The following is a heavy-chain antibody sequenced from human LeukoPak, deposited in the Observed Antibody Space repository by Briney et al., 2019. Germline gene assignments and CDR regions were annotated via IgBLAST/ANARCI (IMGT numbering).Heavy chain of an antibody. CDR1: GFTFSSYS. CDR3: ARDWDQLLYGFDY. J-gene: IGHJ4*02. V-gene: IGHV3-21*01. Sequence: GGSLRLSCAASGFTFSSYSMNWVRQAPGKGLEWVSSISSSSSYIYYADSGKGRFTISRDNAKNSLYLQMNSLRAEDTAVYYCARDWDQLLYGFDYWGQGTLVTVSS. D-gene: IGHD2-2*02. CDR2: ISSSSSYI.